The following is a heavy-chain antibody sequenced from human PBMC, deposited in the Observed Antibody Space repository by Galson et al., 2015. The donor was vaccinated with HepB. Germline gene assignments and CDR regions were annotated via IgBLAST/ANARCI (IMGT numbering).Heavy chain of an antibody. J-gene: IGHJ3*02. CDR1: GGSISIYY. CDR3: AGRRDGYNYNSHPFDAFDI. CDR2: IYYSGST. Sequence: ETLSLTCTVSGGSISIYYWSWIRQPPGKGLEWIGYIYYSGSTNYNPSLKSRVTISVDTSKNQFSLKLSSVTAADTAVYYCAGRRDGYNYNSHPFDAFDIWGQGTMVTVSS. D-gene: IGHD5-24*01. V-gene: IGHV4-59*08.